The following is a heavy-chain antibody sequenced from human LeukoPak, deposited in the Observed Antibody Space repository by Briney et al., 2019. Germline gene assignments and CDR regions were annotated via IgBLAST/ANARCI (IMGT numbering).Heavy chain of an antibody. CDR1: GESISGFY. V-gene: IGHV4-59*12. J-gene: IGHJ4*02. CDR2: IYYSGST. CDR3: ALFWRGSDY. Sequence: TSETLSLTCTVSGESISGFYWTWIRQPPGKGLEWIGYIYYSGSTNYNPSLKSRVTISVDTSKNQFSLKLTSVTAADTALYYCALFWRGSDYWGQETLVTVAS. D-gene: IGHD3-3*01.